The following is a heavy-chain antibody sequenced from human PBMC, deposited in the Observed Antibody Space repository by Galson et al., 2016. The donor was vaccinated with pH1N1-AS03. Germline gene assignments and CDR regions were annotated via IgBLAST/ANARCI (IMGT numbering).Heavy chain of an antibody. CDR3: AREGIVAQFMEWYLFY. CDR2: INTNTGDT. V-gene: IGHV7-4-1*02. D-gene: IGHD3-3*01. Sequence: SVKVSCKASGYRLKDYAINRLRQAPGHGPEWMGWINTNTGDTKLAQGFEGRFVFSLDASVSPAYLQITSLKAEDTAIYYCAREGIVAQFMEWYLFYWGQGTQLTVSS. CDR1: GYRLKDYA. J-gene: IGHJ4*02.